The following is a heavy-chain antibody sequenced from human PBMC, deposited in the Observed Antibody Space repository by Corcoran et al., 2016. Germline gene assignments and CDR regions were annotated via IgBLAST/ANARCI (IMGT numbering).Heavy chain of an antibody. V-gene: IGHV3-74*03. J-gene: IGHJ3*01. CDR1: GVAFSTYW. CDR2: ITGDGSDT. Sequence: EVQLVESGGGLVQPGGSLRLSCAASGVAFSTYWMHWVRQVPGKGLMWVSRITGDGSDTTYADSVKGRFTISRDNAENTLYLQMDRLRAEDTAVYYCARGGGWSSGRFRAFGFWGQGTMVTVSS. D-gene: IGHD6-25*01. CDR3: ARGGGWSSGRFRAFGF.